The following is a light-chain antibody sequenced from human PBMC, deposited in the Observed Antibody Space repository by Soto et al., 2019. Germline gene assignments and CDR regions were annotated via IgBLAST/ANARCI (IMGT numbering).Light chain of an antibody. V-gene: IGKV3D-20*02. CDR1: QSVSSSY. CDR3: QQRNIWPPVT. J-gene: IGKJ5*01. CDR2: GAF. Sequence: EIVMTQSPATLSVSPGERATLSCRASQSVSSSYLAWYQQKPGQAPRLLIYGAFNRATGIPARFSGSGSGTDFTLTISSLEPEDFSVYYCQQRNIWPPVTLGQGTRLEIK.